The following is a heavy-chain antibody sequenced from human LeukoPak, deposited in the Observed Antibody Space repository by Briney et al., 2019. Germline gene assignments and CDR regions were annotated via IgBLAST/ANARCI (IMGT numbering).Heavy chain of an antibody. Sequence: PSETLSLTCTVSGGSISSYYWSWIRQPPGKGLGWIGYIYYSGSTNYNPSLKSRVTISVDTSKNQFSLKLSSVTAADTAVYYCARRRGYCSGGSCTYYFDYWGQGTLVTVSS. CDR2: IYYSGST. D-gene: IGHD2-15*01. CDR3: ARRRGYCSGGSCTYYFDY. CDR1: GGSISSYY. V-gene: IGHV4-59*08. J-gene: IGHJ4*02.